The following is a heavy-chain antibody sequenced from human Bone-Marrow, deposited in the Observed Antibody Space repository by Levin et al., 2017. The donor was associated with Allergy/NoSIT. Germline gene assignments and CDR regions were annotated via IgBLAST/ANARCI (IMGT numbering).Heavy chain of an antibody. CDR2: ISGDSTYI. Sequence: RPGGSLRLSCAASGFTLSDYSMNWVRQAPGKGLEWVSSISGDSTYIYYADSVRGRFTISRDNARNSLFLQMNTLSAEDTAVYYCGRKSCIYPGPICYTYDFWGQGTVVTVSS. J-gene: IGHJ4*02. CDR3: GRKSCIYPGPICYTYDF. D-gene: IGHD2-2*02. CDR1: GFTLSDYS. V-gene: IGHV3-21*01.